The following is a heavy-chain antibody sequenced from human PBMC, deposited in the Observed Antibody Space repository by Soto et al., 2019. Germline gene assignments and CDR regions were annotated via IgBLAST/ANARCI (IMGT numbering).Heavy chain of an antibody. D-gene: IGHD4-4*01. J-gene: IGHJ4*02. CDR3: ATDSIRFFEH. V-gene: IGHV3-74*01. CDR1: GFIFSNPW. CDR2: INSDGSGT. Sequence: EVQLVESGGGLVQPGGSLRLSCAASGFIFSNPWMNWVRQVPGKGLVWVSRINSDGSGTSYADSVKGRFTISRDNAKNTLFLEMNSLRAEDTAVYYCATDSIRFFEHWGQGTLVTVSS.